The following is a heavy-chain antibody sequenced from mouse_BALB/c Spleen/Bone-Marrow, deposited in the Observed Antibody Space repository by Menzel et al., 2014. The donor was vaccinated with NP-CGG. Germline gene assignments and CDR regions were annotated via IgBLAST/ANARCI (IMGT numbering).Heavy chain of an antibody. V-gene: IGHV4-1*02. CDR2: INPDSSTI. J-gene: IGHJ3*01. CDR1: GFDFSRYW. Sequence: EVKLVESGGGLVQPGGSLKLSCAASGFDFSRYWMSWVRQAPGKGLERIGEINPDSSTINYTPSPKDKFIISRDNAKNTLYLQMSKVRSEDTALYYCERLSYYGRFAYWGQGTLVTASA. CDR3: ERLSYYGRFAY. D-gene: IGHD1-1*01.